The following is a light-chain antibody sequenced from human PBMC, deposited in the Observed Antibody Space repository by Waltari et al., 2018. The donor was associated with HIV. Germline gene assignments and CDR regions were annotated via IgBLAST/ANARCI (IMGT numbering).Light chain of an antibody. Sequence: QSALPQPPPASGSPGQSVTITFTGTSTHVGPYAFASWYQQHPGKVPKLIISEVTKRPSRVPDRFFGSKSDNTASLTISGLQAEDEADYYCTSYASNNNYFFGTGTKVTVL. CDR3: TSYASNNNYF. CDR1: STHVGPYAF. V-gene: IGLV2-8*01. CDR2: EVT. J-gene: IGLJ1*01.